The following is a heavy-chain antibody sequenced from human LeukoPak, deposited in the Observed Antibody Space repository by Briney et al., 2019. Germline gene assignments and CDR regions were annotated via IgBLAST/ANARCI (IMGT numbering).Heavy chain of an antibody. CDR3: ARYVRIYGSGSLGDAFDI. CDR1: GGTFSSYA. Sequence: SVKVSCKSSGGTFSSYAISWVRQAPGQGLGWMGRIIPILGIATYEQKFQGRVTITADKSTSTAYMQLSSLRSEDTAVYYCARYVRIYGSGSLGDAFDIWGQGTMVTVSS. J-gene: IGHJ3*02. CDR2: IIPILGIA. D-gene: IGHD3-10*01. V-gene: IGHV1-69*04.